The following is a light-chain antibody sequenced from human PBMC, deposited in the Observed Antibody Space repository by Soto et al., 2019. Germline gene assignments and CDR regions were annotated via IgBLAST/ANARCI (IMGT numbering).Light chain of an antibody. Sequence: QSVLAQPASVSGSPGQSITISCTGTSSDVGHYNYVSWFQQHPGKAPKLLIYDVSNWPSGVSDRFSGSKSGNTASLTISGLQAEDEADYYCTSFTTSSTFVFGTGTKVTVL. CDR2: DVS. CDR3: TSFTTSSTFV. J-gene: IGLJ1*01. V-gene: IGLV2-14*01. CDR1: SSDVGHYNY.